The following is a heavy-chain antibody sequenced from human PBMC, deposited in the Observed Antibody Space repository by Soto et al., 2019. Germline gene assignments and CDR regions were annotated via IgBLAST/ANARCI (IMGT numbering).Heavy chain of an antibody. J-gene: IGHJ3*01. D-gene: IGHD2-2*01. CDR1: GGTFNTYT. V-gene: IGHV1-69*02. Sequence: QVHLIQSGAEVKKPGSSVKVSSKAAGGTFNTYTLLWVRQAPGHGLEWMGRIIPMLTVTNSAQKFQGRLTLTADKSTGTAFMELTSLRSDDTAVYYCSIGSWSAETFDVWGQGTMVTVSS. CDR2: IIPMLTVT. CDR3: SIGSWSAETFDV.